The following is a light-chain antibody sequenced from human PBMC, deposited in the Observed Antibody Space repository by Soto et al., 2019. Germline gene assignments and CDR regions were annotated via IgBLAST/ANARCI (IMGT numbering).Light chain of an antibody. V-gene: IGLV1-47*01. CDR2: KSD. CDR1: SSNIGSNY. Sequence: QSVLTQAPSASGTPGQRVTVSCSGSSSNIGSNYVYWYQQLPGTAPKLLIYKSDQRPSGVPDRFSGSKSGTSASLAISGLRSDDEADYYCATWDDSLSGPVFGGGTQLTVL. CDR3: ATWDDSLSGPV. J-gene: IGLJ2*01.